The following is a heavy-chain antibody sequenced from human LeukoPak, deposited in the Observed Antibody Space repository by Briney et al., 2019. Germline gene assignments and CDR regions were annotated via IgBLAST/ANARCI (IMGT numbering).Heavy chain of an antibody. CDR2: INQGGSA. J-gene: IGHJ5*02. D-gene: IGHD3-10*01. CDR1: GGSISNNY. Sequence: SETLSLTCTVSGGSISNNYWTWIRQSQGKGLEWIAEINQGGSANYNPSLKSRVAISIEPSKSHFSLNLTSVTAADTAVYYCARSTGRGPWGQGTLVIVSS. CDR3: ARSTGRGP. V-gene: IGHV4-34*01.